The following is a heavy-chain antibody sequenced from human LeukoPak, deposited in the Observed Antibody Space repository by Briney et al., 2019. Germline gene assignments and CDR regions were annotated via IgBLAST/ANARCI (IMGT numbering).Heavy chain of an antibody. CDR2: FKSKTDGGTT. Sequence: GGSLRLSGAASGFPFSNAWRSWVGQAPGKGLDWVGGFKSKTDGGTTDYAAPVKGRFTISRDDSKNTLYLQMNSLKTEDTAVYYCTTTHYGSGSYFSPDADYWGQGTLVTVSS. CDR3: TTTHYGSGSYFSPDADY. D-gene: IGHD3-10*01. V-gene: IGHV3-15*01. J-gene: IGHJ4*02. CDR1: GFPFSNAW.